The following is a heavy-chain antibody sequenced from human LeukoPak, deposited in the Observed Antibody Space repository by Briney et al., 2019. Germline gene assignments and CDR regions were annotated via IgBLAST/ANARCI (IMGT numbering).Heavy chain of an antibody. V-gene: IGHV4-59*01. CDR2: IYYSGNT. Sequence: PSETLSLTCTVSGDSNTSYYWSWIRQPPGKGLEWIGYIYYSGNTNYNPSLKSRVTISVDTSKNQFYLKLSSVTAADTAVYYCARDEGMAVADGGNWFDPWGQGTLVTVSS. D-gene: IGHD6-19*01. CDR3: ARDEGMAVADGGNWFDP. CDR1: GDSNTSYY. J-gene: IGHJ5*02.